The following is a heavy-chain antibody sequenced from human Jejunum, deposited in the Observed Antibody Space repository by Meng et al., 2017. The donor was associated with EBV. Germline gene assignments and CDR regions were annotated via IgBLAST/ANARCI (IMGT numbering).Heavy chain of an antibody. CDR1: GGSVNSGNVY. Sequence: QLQLMESGPGLVKPSETLSLTCTVSGGSVNSGNVYWSWIRQPPGKGLEWIGYIYYSGSTNYIPSLKSRVTISLDTSKNQFSLKLSSVTAADTAVYYCAGLRYSGYDRAFDYWGQGALVTVSS. J-gene: IGHJ4*02. CDR3: AGLRYSGYDRAFDY. D-gene: IGHD5-12*01. V-gene: IGHV4-61*01. CDR2: IYYSGST.